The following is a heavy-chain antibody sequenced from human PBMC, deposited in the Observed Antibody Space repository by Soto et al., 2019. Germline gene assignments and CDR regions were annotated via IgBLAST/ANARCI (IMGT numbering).Heavy chain of an antibody. CDR3: ARGGASSKWLDP. J-gene: IGHJ5*02. V-gene: IGHV4-59*01. CDR1: GGSFSAYY. CDR2: IHDSGST. D-gene: IGHD3-10*01. Sequence: SETLSLTCAVYGGSFSAYYWSWIRQPPGKGLEWIGYIHDSGSTNYNPSLKSRVTISVDTSKNQFSLQLNSVIAADTAVYYCARGGASSKWLDPWGQGTLVTVSS.